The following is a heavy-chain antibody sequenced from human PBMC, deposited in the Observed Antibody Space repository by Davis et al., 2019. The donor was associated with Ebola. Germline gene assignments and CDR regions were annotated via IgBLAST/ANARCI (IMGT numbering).Heavy chain of an antibody. CDR2: ISYDGSNK. Sequence: PGGSLRLSCAASGFTFSSYAMHWVRQAPGKGLEWVAVISYDGSNKYYADSVKGRFTISRDNSKNTLYLQMKSLRAEDTAVYYCARGVALRYFDWLCAEETEAGTMFDYCGQGTLVTVSS. D-gene: IGHD3-9*01. CDR3: ARGVALRYFDWLCAEETEAGTMFDY. J-gene: IGHJ4*02. CDR1: GFTFSSYA. V-gene: IGHV3-30-3*01.